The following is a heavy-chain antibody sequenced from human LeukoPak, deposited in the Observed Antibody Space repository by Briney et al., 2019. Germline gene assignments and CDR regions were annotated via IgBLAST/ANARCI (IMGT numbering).Heavy chain of an antibody. J-gene: IGHJ4*02. CDR3: ARTLYIAAAPGGFDY. V-gene: IGHV1-18*01. CDR2: ISAYNGNT. D-gene: IGHD6-13*01. CDR1: GYTFTSYG. Sequence: ASVKVSCKASGYTFTSYGISWVRQAPGQGLEWMGWISAYNGNTNYAQKLQGRVTMTTDTSTSTAYMELRSLRSDDTAVYYCARTLYIAAAPGGFDYWGQGTLVTVSS.